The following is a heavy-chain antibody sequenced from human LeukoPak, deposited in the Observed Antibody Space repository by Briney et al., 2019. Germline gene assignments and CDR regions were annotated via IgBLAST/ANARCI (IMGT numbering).Heavy chain of an antibody. CDR2: ITPIFGTA. V-gene: IGHV1-69*13. CDR3: ARALYFSSGWTPGY. Sequence: SVKVSCKASGGTFSRYAISWVRQAPGQGLEWMGGITPIFGTAKYAQKFQGRVTITADESTSTAYMELSSLRSEDTAMYYCARALYFSSGWTPGYWGQGTLVTVSS. CDR1: GGTFSRYA. J-gene: IGHJ4*02. D-gene: IGHD6-19*01.